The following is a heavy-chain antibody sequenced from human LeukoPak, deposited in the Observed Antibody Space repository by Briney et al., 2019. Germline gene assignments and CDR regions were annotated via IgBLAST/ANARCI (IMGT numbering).Heavy chain of an antibody. D-gene: IGHD2-15*01. CDR1: GFTVSSNY. CDR3: ARDRWELLSNSYHYCGLDV. V-gene: IGHV3-53*01. J-gene: IGHJ6*02. CDR2: IYSGGTT. Sequence: GGSLRLSCAASGFTVSSNYMSWVRQAPGKGLDWISVIYSGGTTYYADSVKGRFTISRDISKNTLYLQMISLRADDTAVYYCARDRWELLSNSYHYCGLDVWGQGTTVTVSS.